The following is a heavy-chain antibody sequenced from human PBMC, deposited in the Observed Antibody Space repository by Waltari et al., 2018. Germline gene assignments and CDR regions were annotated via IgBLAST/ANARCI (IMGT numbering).Heavy chain of an antibody. CDR1: GYTFSGYY. CDR3: ARAGASTNFDN. D-gene: IGHD7-27*01. V-gene: IGHV1-2*06. Sequence: QVQLVQSGAEIKEPGASVKVSCKASGYTFSGYYMHWVRQAPGQGLEGMGRINPNSGGTNYAQKFQGRVTMTGVTSVSTAYMELSRLRSDDTAVYYCARAGASTNFDNWGQGTLVTVSS. J-gene: IGHJ4*02. CDR2: INPNSGGT.